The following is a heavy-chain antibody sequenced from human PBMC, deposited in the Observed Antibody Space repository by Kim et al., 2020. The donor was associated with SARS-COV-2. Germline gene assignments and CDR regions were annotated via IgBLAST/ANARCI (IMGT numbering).Heavy chain of an antibody. J-gene: IGHJ6*02. V-gene: IGHV3-30*02. Sequence: GRFTISRDNSKNPLYLQMNSLRAEDTAVYYCAKDADYSGYTYCYYYGMDVWGQGTTVTVSS. D-gene: IGHD5-12*01. CDR3: AKDADYSGYTYCYYYGMDV.